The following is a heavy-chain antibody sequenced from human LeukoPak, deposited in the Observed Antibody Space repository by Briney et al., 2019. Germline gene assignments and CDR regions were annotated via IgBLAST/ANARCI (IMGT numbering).Heavy chain of an antibody. CDR3: PRDWLNKAYDP. Sequence: ASVKVSCKDSGHIFTGYYIHWVRQAPGQGLEWMAWIHAETGVTYYAQKFQGRVTLSRDTSISTDYMELTRLRSDDTAIYYCPRDWLNKAYDPWGQGTLVTVSS. V-gene: IGHV1-2*02. CDR2: IHAETGVT. CDR1: GHIFTGYY. J-gene: IGHJ4*02. D-gene: IGHD3-16*01.